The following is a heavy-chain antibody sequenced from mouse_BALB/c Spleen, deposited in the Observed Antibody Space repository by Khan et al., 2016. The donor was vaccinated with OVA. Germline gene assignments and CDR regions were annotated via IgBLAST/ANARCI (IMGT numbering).Heavy chain of an antibody. CDR1: GFTFSGYS. J-gene: IGHJ3*01. D-gene: IGHD4-1*01. V-gene: IGHV5-6*01. CDR3: ASHLTGSFAY. CDR2: ISSGGDYT. Sequence: EVELVESGGDLVKPGGSLKLSCAASGFTFSGYSMSWVRQTPDKRLEWVASISSGGDYTYYPDIVKGRFTISRDNAKNTLYLQMSSLKSEDTAMYYCASHLTGSFAYWGQGTLVTVSA.